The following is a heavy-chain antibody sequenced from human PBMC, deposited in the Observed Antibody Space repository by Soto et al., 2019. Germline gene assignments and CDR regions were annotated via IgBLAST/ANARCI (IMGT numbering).Heavy chain of an antibody. Sequence: SMKVSCKASGCTFSSYAISWVRQAPGQGLEWMGGIIPNFGTANYAQKFQGRVTITRDTSASTAYMELSSLRSEDTAVYYCARDLGGWPDYWGQGTLVTVSS. CDR1: GCTFSSYA. CDR3: ARDLGGWPDY. D-gene: IGHD2-15*01. J-gene: IGHJ4*02. CDR2: IIPNFGTA. V-gene: IGHV1-69*05.